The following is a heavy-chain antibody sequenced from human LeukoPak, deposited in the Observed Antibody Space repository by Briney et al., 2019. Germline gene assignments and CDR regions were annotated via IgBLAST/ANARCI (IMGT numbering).Heavy chain of an antibody. Sequence: KPSETLSLTCTVSGGSISSSNYYWGWIRQPPGKGLEWIGSMYYSGSTYYNPSLKSRVTISVDTSKNQFSLTLSSVTAADTAVYSCVRHHTYYGNFDYWGQGTLVTVSS. D-gene: IGHD4-17*01. J-gene: IGHJ4*02. CDR3: VRHHTYYGNFDY. CDR1: GGSISSSNYY. CDR2: MYYSGST. V-gene: IGHV4-39*01.